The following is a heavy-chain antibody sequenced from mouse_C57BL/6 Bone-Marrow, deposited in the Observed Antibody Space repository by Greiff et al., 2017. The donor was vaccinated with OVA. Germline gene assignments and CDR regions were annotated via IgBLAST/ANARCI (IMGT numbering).Heavy chain of an antibody. CDR2: IDPSDSYT. CDR1: GYTFTSYW. J-gene: IGHJ2*01. V-gene: IGHV1-50*01. D-gene: IGHD1-1*01. CDR3: ARKAYYGSGGY. Sequence: QVQLQQPGAELVKPGASVKLSCKASGYTFTSYWMQWVKQRPGQGLEWIGEIDPSDSYTNYNQKFKGKATLTVDTSSSTAYMQLSSLTSEDSAVYYCARKAYYGSGGYWGQGTTLTVSS.